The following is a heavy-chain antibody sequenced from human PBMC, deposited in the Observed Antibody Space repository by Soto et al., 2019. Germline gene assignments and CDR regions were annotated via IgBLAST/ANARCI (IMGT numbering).Heavy chain of an antibody. CDR2: LIPIFGTA. J-gene: IGHJ3*02. Sequence: QVQLVQSGAEVKKPGSSVKVSCKASGGTFSSYAISWVRQAPGQGLEWMGGLIPIFGTANYAQTFQGRGTIPADASTSTAYMELSSLRSEDTAVYYCAELPAEDLRAFDIWGQGTMVTVSS. CDR3: AELPAEDLRAFDI. V-gene: IGHV1-69*12. CDR1: GGTFSSYA. D-gene: IGHD2-2*01.